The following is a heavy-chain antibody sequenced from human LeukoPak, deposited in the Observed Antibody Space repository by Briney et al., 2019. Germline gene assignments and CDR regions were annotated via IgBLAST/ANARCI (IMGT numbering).Heavy chain of an antibody. CDR2: ISGSGGST. Sequence: GGSLRLSCAASGFTVSSNYMSWVRQAPGKGLEWVSAISGSGGSTYYADSVKGRFTISRDNSKNTLYLQMNSLRAEDTAVYYCARDVGGDDAFGIWGQGTMVTVSS. J-gene: IGHJ3*02. CDR3: ARDVGGDDAFGI. V-gene: IGHV3-23*01. D-gene: IGHD4-23*01. CDR1: GFTVSSNY.